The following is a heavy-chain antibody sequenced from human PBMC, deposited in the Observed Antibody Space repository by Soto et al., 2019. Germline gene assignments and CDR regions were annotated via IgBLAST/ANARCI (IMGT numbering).Heavy chain of an antibody. D-gene: IGHD3-10*01. Sequence: QVQLVQSGAEMKKPGSSVKVSCQSCGGTFNTYAMNWVRQAPGQGPEWMGDISPMFGAANYAPKFQGRVTITADESTGTSYMQLTCLTSEDTALYFCAREVQVHTPAFVYWGQGTLVTVSS. V-gene: IGHV1-69*19. J-gene: IGHJ4*02. CDR1: GGTFNTYA. CDR3: AREVQVHTPAFVY. CDR2: ISPMFGAA.